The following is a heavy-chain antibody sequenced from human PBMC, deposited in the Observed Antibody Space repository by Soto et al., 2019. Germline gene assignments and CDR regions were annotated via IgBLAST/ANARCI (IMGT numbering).Heavy chain of an antibody. Sequence: SVKVSCKASGGTFSSYAISWVRQAPGQGLEWMGGIIPIFGTANYAQKFQGRVTITADESTSTAYMELSSLRSEDTAVYYCAIVYYYGSGSYFRHYYYYGMDVWGQGTTVTVSS. CDR2: IIPIFGTA. CDR1: GGTFSSYA. V-gene: IGHV1-69*13. J-gene: IGHJ6*02. CDR3: AIVYYYGSGSYFRHYYYYGMDV. D-gene: IGHD3-10*01.